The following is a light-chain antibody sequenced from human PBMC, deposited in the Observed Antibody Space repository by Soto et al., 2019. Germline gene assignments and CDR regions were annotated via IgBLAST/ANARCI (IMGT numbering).Light chain of an antibody. V-gene: IGKV1D-12*01. CDR1: QGISTW. J-gene: IGKJ3*01. CDR2: AAS. CDR3: QQAYTFPFT. Sequence: DIQMTQSPSSLSASVGDRVTITCRASQGISTWLVWYQQKPGKAPKLLIYAASSLQSAVPSRLSGSGSGTDFTLTISSLQPEDFATYYCQQAYTFPFTFGPGTKVDIK.